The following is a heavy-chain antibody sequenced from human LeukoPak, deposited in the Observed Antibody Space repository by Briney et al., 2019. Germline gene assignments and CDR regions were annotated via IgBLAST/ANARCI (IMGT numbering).Heavy chain of an antibody. J-gene: IGHJ4*02. CDR3: AKTGGAYGDYAYFDY. CDR1: GFTFSSYA. D-gene: IGHD4-17*01. CDR2: ISGSGGST. Sequence: PGGSLRLPCAASGFTFSSYAMSWVRQAPGKGLEWVSAISGSGGSTYYAASVKGLFTISRDNSKNTLYLQMNSLRAEDTAVYYCAKTGGAYGDYAYFDYWGQGTLVTVSS. V-gene: IGHV3-23*01.